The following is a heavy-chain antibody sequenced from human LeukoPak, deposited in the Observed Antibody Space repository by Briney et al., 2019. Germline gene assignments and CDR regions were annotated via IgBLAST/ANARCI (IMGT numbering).Heavy chain of an antibody. CDR1: GGSFSSYY. J-gene: IGHJ4*02. Sequence: PSETLSLTCAVYGGSFSSYYWTWIRQPPGKGLEWIGEINHSGSTNYNPSLKSRVTMSVDTSKNQFSLRLNSVTAADTAVYYCVLGGDFDYWGQGTLVTVSS. CDR3: VLGGDFDY. V-gene: IGHV4-34*01. CDR2: INHSGST. D-gene: IGHD3-16*01.